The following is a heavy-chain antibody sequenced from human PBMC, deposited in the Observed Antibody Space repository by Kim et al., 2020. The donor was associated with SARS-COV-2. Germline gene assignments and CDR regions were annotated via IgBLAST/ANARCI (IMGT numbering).Heavy chain of an antibody. CDR2: INHSGST. CDR1: GGSFSGYY. V-gene: IGHV4-34*01. J-gene: IGHJ2*01. Sequence: SETLSLTCAVYGGSFSGYYWSWIRQPPGKGLEWIGEINHSGSTNYNPSLKSRVTISVDTSKNQFSLKLSSVTAADTAVYYCARGLIGAARRGGFDLWGRGTLVTVSS. CDR3: ARGLIGAARRGGFDL. D-gene: IGHD6-6*01.